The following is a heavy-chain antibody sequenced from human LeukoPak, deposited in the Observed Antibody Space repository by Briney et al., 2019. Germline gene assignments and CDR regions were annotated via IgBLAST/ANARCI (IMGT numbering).Heavy chain of an antibody. CDR2: IRFDGTDE. Sequence: PGGSLRLSCAASGFSFSNYGMHWVRQAPGKGLEWVAFIRFDGTDEFYADSVKGRFTISRDNSQNTVSLQVNNLRTEDTAVYYCAKDHYSSSWQGFDYWGQGTLVTVSS. CDR1: GFSFSNYG. CDR3: AKDHYSSSWQGFDY. D-gene: IGHD6-13*01. V-gene: IGHV3-30*02. J-gene: IGHJ4*02.